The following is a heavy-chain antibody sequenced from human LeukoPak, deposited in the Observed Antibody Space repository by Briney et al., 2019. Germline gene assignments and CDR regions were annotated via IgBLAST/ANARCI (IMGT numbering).Heavy chain of an antibody. CDR1: GGSISSYY. J-gene: IGHJ5*02. D-gene: IGHD6-19*01. CDR3: ARHGSLIAVAENWFDP. V-gene: IGHV4-59*08. Sequence: PSETLSLTCTVSGGSISSYYWSWIRQPPGKGLEWIGYIYYSGSTNYNPSLKSRVTISVNTSKNQFSLKLSSVTAADTAVYYCARHGSLIAVAENWFDPWGQGTLVTVSS. CDR2: IYYSGST.